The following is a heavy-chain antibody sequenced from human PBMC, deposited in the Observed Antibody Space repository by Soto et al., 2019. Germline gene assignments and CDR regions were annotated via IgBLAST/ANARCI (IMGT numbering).Heavy chain of an antibody. D-gene: IGHD6-6*01. J-gene: IGHJ6*02. CDR1: GFTFSSYG. Sequence: LRLSCAASGFTFSSYGMHWVRQAPGKGLEWVAVISYDGSNKYYADSVKGRFTISRDNSKNTLYLQMNSLRAEDTAVYYCAKDVEALARVGGMDVWGQGTTVTVSS. CDR2: ISYDGSNK. V-gene: IGHV3-30*18. CDR3: AKDVEALARVGGMDV.